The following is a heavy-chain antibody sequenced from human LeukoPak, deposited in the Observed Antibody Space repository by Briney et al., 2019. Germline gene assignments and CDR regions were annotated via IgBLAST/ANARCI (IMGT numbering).Heavy chain of an antibody. CDR3: ARGGGQLWLYY. J-gene: IGHJ4*02. CDR2: ISGSGGST. V-gene: IGHV3-23*01. Sequence: SGGSLRLSCAPSGFTFSSNAMGWVRQAPGKGLEWVSAISGSGGSTNYADSVKGRFTISRDNAKNSLYLQMNSLRAEDTAVYYCARGGGQLWLYYWGQGTLVTVSS. D-gene: IGHD5-18*01. CDR1: GFTFSSNA.